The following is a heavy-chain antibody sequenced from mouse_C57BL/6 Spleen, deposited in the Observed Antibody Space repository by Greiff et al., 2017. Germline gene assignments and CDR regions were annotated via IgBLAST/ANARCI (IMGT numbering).Heavy chain of an antibody. CDR3: ARGPTIVTTRGYYFDY. Sequence: VQLQQSGAELMKPGASVKLSCKATGYTFTGYWIEWVKQRPGHGPEWIGEILPGSGSTNYNEKFKGKATFTADTSSNTAYMQLSRLTTEDSAIYYCARGPTIVTTRGYYFDYWGQGTTLTVSS. J-gene: IGHJ2*01. V-gene: IGHV1-9*01. CDR1: GYTFTGYW. D-gene: IGHD2-5*01. CDR2: ILPGSGST.